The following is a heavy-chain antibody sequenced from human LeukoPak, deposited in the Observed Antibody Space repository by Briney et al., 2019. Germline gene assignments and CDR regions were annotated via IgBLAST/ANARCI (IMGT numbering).Heavy chain of an antibody. CDR3: ARDDSEGDLDWLFNAFDI. CDR2: INANSGGT. V-gene: IGHV1-2*02. J-gene: IGHJ3*02. Sequence: GASVKVSCKASGYTFTGYYMHWVRQAPGQGLEWMGWINANSGGTNYAQKFQGRVTMARDTSIITAYLELSRLRSDDTAVYYCARDDSEGDLDWLFNAFDIWGQGTMVTVSS. CDR1: GYTFTGYY. D-gene: IGHD3-9*01.